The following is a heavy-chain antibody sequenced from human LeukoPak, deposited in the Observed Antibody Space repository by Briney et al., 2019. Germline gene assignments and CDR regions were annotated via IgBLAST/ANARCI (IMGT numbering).Heavy chain of an antibody. Sequence: GGSLRLSCAGSGFTVSSSYMSWVRQAPGKGLEWVSVLYSGGSIFYADSVKGRFTISRDISKNMLYLQMNSLRADDTAVYYCARGAISSWYEDWGQGTLVTVCS. CDR2: LYSGGSI. D-gene: IGHD6-13*01. J-gene: IGHJ4*02. V-gene: IGHV3-66*01. CDR1: GFTVSSSY. CDR3: ARGAISSWYED.